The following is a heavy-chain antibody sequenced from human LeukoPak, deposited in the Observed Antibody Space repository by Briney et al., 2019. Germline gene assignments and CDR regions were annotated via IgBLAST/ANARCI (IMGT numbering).Heavy chain of an antibody. Sequence: ASVKVSCKASGFTFTSSAVQWVRQARGQRLEWIGWIVVGSGNTNYAQKFQERVTITRDMPTSTAYMELSSLRSEDTAVYYCAADVAAADRDYWGQGTLVTVSS. CDR2: IVVGSGNT. CDR3: AADVAAADRDY. CDR1: GFTFTSSA. V-gene: IGHV1-58*01. J-gene: IGHJ4*02. D-gene: IGHD6-13*01.